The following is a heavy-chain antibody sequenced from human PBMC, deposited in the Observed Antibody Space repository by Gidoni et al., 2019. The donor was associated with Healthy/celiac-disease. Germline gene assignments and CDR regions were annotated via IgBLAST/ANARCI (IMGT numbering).Heavy chain of an antibody. CDR3: ARDRQWHAFDY. J-gene: IGHJ4*02. Sequence: QVQLVESGGGVVQPGRSLRLSCAASGFTFSSYGMHWVRQAPGKGLEWVAVIWYDGSNKYYADSGKGRFTISRDNSKNTLYLQMNSLRAEDTAVYYCARDRQWHAFDYWGQGTLVTVSS. CDR2: IWYDGSNK. V-gene: IGHV3-33*01. D-gene: IGHD6-19*01. CDR1: GFTFSSYG.